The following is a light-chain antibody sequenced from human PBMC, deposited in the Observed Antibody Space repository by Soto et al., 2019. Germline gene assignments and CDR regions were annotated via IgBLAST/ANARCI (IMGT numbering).Light chain of an antibody. CDR3: SSYAGSNNV. V-gene: IGLV2-8*01. J-gene: IGLJ1*01. CDR1: SSDVCGDNY. Sequence: QSALTQPPSASGSPGQSVTISCTGTSSDVCGDNYVSWYQQHPGKAPKLMIYEVSERPSGVPDRFSGSKSGNTASLTVSGLQSEDEADYYCSSYAGSNNVFGTGTKATVL. CDR2: EVS.